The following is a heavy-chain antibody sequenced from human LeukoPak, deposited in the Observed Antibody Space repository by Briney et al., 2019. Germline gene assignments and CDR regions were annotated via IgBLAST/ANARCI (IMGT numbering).Heavy chain of an antibody. D-gene: IGHD3-22*01. CDR2: IYCSGSN. V-gene: IGHV4-39*07. J-gene: IGHJ3*02. CDR1: GGSICSYY. CDR3: ARAQKGYYDSSVAFDI. Sequence: SETLSLTCTVSGGSICSYYWSWIRQPPGKGLEWIGSIYCSGSNYYNPSLKSRVTISVDTYKNQFSLKLSSVTAADTAVYYCARAQKGYYDSSVAFDIWGQGTIVTVSP.